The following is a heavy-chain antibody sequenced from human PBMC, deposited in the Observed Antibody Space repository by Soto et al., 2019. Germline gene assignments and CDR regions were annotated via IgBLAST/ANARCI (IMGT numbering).Heavy chain of an antibody. D-gene: IGHD3-10*01. V-gene: IGHV4-34*01. CDR1: GGSFSGYY. CDR3: ARGRACSYYGSGRYYYGMDV. J-gene: IGHJ6*02. Sequence: SETLSLTCAVYGGSFSGYYWSWIRQPPGKGLEWIGEINHSGSTNYHPSLKSRVTISVDTSKNQFSLKLSSVTAADTAVYYCARGRACSYYGSGRYYYGMDVWGQGTTVTVSS. CDR2: INHSGST.